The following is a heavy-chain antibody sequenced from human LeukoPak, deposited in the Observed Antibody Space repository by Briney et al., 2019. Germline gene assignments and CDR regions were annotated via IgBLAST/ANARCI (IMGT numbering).Heavy chain of an antibody. Sequence: GSLRLSCAASGFXFSDYYMSWIRQAPGKGLEWASSISSSSSYTNYADSVKGRFTISRDNAKNSLYLQMNSLRAEDTAVYYCARDHMGFSGRRDYYYYGMDVWGQGTTVTVSS. CDR2: ISSSSSYT. CDR3: ARDHMGFSGRRDYYYYGMDV. V-gene: IGHV3-11*05. D-gene: IGHD6-19*01. J-gene: IGHJ6*02. CDR1: GFXFSDYY.